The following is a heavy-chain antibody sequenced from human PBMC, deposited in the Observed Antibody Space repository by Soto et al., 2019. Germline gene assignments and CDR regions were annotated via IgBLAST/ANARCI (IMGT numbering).Heavy chain of an antibody. CDR3: ARRDDYYDSSGYYYDV. CDR1: GGSFSGYY. CDR2: INHSGST. J-gene: IGHJ6*02. Sequence: QVQLQQWGAGLLKPSETLSLTCAVYGGSFSGYYWSWIRQPPGKGLEWIGEINHSGSTNYNPSLKSRVTISXXTXKXXFSLKLSSVTAADTAVYYCARRDDYYDSSGYYYDVWGQGTTVTVSS. D-gene: IGHD3-22*01. V-gene: IGHV4-34*01.